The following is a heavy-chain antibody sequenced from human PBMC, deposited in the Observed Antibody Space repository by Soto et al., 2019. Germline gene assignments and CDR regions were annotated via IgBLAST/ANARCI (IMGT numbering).Heavy chain of an antibody. CDR2: ISSSSSYI. J-gene: IGHJ3*01. D-gene: IGHD3-3*01. CDR1: GFTFSSYG. Sequence: EVQLVESGGGLVKPGGSLRLSCAASGFTFSSYGMNWVRQAPGRGLVWVSSISSSSSYIYYADSVKGRFTISRDNAKNSLYLQMNSLRAEDTAVYYCAVSTGVVIIEGAFDLWGQGTMVTVSS. CDR3: AVSTGVVIIEGAFDL. V-gene: IGHV3-21*01.